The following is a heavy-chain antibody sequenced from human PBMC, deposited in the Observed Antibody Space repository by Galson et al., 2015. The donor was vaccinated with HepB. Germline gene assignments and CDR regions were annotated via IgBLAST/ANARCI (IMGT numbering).Heavy chain of an antibody. V-gene: IGHV3-23*01. Sequence: SLRLSCAASGFTFSSYAMSWVRQAPGKGLEWVSAISGSGGSTYYADSVKGRFTISRDNSKNTLYLQMNSLRAEDTAVYYCAKDSAKIRGYSSGWYSKGRHYFDYWGQGTLVTVSS. CDR1: GFTFSSYA. D-gene: IGHD6-19*01. J-gene: IGHJ4*02. CDR2: ISGSGGST. CDR3: AKDSAKIRGYSSGWYSKGRHYFDY.